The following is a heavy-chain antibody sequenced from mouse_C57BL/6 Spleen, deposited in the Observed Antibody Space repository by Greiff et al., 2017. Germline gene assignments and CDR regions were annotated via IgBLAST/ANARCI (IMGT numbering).Heavy chain of an antibody. D-gene: IGHD1-1*01. V-gene: IGHV1-22*01. CDR2: INPNNGGT. CDR3: ARTSYYGSSYYYAMDY. CDR1: GYTFTDYN. J-gene: IGHJ4*01. Sequence: EVQLQQSGPELVKPGASVKMSCKASGYTFTDYNMHWVKQSHGKSLEWIGYINPNNGGTSYNQKFKGKATLTVNKSSSTAYMELRSLTSEDSAVYYCARTSYYGSSYYYAMDYWGQGTSVTVSS.